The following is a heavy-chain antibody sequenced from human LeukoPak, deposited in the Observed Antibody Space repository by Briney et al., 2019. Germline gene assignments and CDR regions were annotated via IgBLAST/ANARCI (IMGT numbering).Heavy chain of an antibody. D-gene: IGHD4-23*01. J-gene: IGHJ4*02. Sequence: SETLSLTCTVSGGSISSYYWSWIRQPPGKGLECIGYIFYTGGPNYNPSLKSRVSISVDTSKNQFSLNLTSVTAADTAVYYCARHGGGNSVYYLDYWGQGTLVTVSS. CDR2: IFYTGGP. CDR3: ARHGGGNSVYYLDY. V-gene: IGHV4-59*01. CDR1: GGSISSYY.